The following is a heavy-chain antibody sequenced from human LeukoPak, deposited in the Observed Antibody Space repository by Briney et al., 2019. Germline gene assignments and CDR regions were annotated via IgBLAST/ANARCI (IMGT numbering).Heavy chain of an antibody. J-gene: IGHJ4*02. Sequence: GRSLRLSCAASGFTFSSYGMHWVRQAPGEGLEWVAVIWYDGSNKYYADSVKGRFTISRDNSKNTLYLQMNSLRAEDTAVYYCAKDYAMYSSSSFLGYWGQGTLVTVSS. D-gene: IGHD6-6*01. V-gene: IGHV3-33*06. CDR1: GFTFSSYG. CDR2: IWYDGSNK. CDR3: AKDYAMYSSSSFLGY.